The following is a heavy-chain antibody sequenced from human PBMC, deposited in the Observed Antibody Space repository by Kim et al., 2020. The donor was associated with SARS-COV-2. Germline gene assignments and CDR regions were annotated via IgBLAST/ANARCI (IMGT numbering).Heavy chain of an antibody. CDR1: GGSFSGYY. CDR3: ARGYHRDIVVVPAANSGGFDY. V-gene: IGHV4-34*01. J-gene: IGHJ4*02. Sequence: SETLSLTCAVYGGSFSGYYWSWIRQPPGKGLEWIGEINHSGSTNYNPSLKSRVTISVDTSKNQFSLKLSSVTAADTAVYYCARGYHRDIVVVPAANSGGFDYWGQGTLVTVSS. CDR2: INHSGST. D-gene: IGHD2-2*01.